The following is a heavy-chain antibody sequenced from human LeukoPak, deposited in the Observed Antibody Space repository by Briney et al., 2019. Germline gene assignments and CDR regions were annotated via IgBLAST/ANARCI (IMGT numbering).Heavy chain of an antibody. Sequence: GGSLRLSCAASGFTFSGYGMHWVRQAPGKGLEWVAVISYDGSNKYYADSVKGRFTISRDNSKNTLYLQMNSLRAEDTAVYYCARTDISSSDPYFQHWGQGTLVTVSS. V-gene: IGHV3-30*03. D-gene: IGHD6-6*01. J-gene: IGHJ1*01. CDR1: GFTFSGYG. CDR2: ISYDGSNK. CDR3: ARTDISSSDPYFQH.